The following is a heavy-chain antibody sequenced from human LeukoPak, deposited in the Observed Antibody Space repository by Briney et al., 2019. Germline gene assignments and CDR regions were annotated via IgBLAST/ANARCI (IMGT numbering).Heavy chain of an antibody. V-gene: IGHV3-21*01. D-gene: IGHD3-10*01. Sequence: PGGSLRLSCAASGFTFSSYSMNWVRQAPGKGLEWVSSISSSSSYIYYADSVKGRFTISRDNAKNSLYLQMNSLRAEDTAVYYCARDVRGFTMVRGVTVAFDYWGQGTLVTVSS. J-gene: IGHJ4*02. CDR1: GFTFSSYS. CDR3: ARDVRGFTMVRGVTVAFDY. CDR2: ISSSSSYI.